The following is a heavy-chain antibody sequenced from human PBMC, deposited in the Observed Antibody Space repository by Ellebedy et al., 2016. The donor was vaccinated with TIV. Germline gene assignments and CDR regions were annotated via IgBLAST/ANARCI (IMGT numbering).Heavy chain of an antibody. CDR3: ARVDTTVRERYYTDV. CDR2: SNPTNGET. J-gene: IGHJ6*03. V-gene: IGHV1-2*02. Sequence: ASVKVSXKASRYTFRDYHLQWVRQAPGQGLEWMGWSNPTNGETNFTQKFQGRVTVTSDTSISTAYMELSSLRSEDTAVYYCARVDTTVRERYYTDVWGKGTTVTVSS. D-gene: IGHD3-10*01. CDR1: RYTFRDYH.